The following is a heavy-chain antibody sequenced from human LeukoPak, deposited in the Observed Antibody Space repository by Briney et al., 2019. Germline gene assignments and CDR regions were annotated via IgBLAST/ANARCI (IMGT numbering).Heavy chain of an antibody. D-gene: IGHD3-22*01. V-gene: IGHV3-9*01. CDR1: GFTFDDYA. J-gene: IGHJ4*02. CDR2: ISWNSGSI. CDR3: AKDGHYYDSSGYTYYFDY. Sequence: GGSLRLSCAASGFTFDDYAMHWVRQAPGKGLEWVSGISWNSGSIGYADSVKGRFTISRDNSKNTLYLQMNSLRAEDTAVYYCAKDGHYYDSSGYTYYFDYWGQGTLVTVSS.